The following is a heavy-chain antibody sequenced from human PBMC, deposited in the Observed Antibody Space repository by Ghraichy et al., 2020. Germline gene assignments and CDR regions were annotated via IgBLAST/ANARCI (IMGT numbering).Heavy chain of an antibody. V-gene: IGHV1-2*02. CDR2: INPNNDAT. J-gene: IGHJ4*02. CDR3: ARQEDGNYFGY. Sequence: ASVKVSYKASGYTFTGYYMHWVRQAPGQGLEWMGWINPNNDATKYAQKFQGRVTMTRDTSISTAYMELSRLRSDDTAVYYCARQEDGNYFGYWGQGTLVTVSS. CDR1: GYTFTGYY.